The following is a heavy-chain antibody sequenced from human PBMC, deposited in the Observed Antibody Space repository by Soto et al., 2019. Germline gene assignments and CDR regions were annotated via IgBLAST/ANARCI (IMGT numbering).Heavy chain of an antibody. CDR3: AKAAWFGHLSGSDY. J-gene: IGHJ4*02. D-gene: IGHD3-10*01. Sequence: GGSLRLSCAASGFTFSTSTMSWVRQAPGKGLKWISAISGSGDIIHYADSVKGRFTMSRDNSRNTLYLQMNSLRVDETAIYYCAKAAWFGHLSGSDYWGQGTPVTVYS. CDR2: ISGSGDII. V-gene: IGHV3-23*01. CDR1: GFTFSTST.